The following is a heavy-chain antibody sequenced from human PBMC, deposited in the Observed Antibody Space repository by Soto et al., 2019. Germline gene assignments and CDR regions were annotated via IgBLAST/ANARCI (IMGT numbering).Heavy chain of an antibody. CDR3: ARATGYCSSTSCYYLDI. CDR1: GGSISRGGYY. J-gene: IGHJ3*02. CDR2: IYYSGST. D-gene: IGHD2-2*03. V-gene: IGHV4-31*03. Sequence: PSEAMSLTCTVSGGSISRGGYYWSWIRQHPGKGLEWIGYIYYSGSTYYNPSLKSRVTISVDTSKNQFSLKLSSVTAADTAVYYCARATGYCSSTSCYYLDIWGQGTMVTV.